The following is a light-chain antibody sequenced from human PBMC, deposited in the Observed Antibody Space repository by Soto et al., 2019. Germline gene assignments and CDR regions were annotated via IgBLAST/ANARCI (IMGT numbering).Light chain of an antibody. V-gene: IGLV2-23*01. CDR2: EGN. CDR1: SSDVGSYNL. CDR3: CSYAGTNTFV. J-gene: IGLJ1*01. Sequence: QSALTQPASVSGSPVQSITISCTGTSSDVGSYNLVSWYQQHPGKAPKLMIYEGNKRPSGVSNRFSGSKSANTASLTISGLQTEDEADYYCCSYAGTNTFVFGTGTKLTVL.